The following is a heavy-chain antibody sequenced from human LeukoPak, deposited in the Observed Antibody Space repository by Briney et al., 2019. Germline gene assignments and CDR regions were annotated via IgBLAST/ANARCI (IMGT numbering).Heavy chain of an antibody. CDR1: GFTFDDYG. CDR2: ISRNGGNS. J-gene: IGHJ4*02. Sequence: PGGSLRLSCAASGFTFDDYGMTWVRQAPGKGLEWVSGISRNGGNSGYADSVKGRFTITRDNAKNSLYLQMKNLRAEDTALYYCVRSITIFGVWGQGTLVTVSS. D-gene: IGHD3-3*01. V-gene: IGHV3-20*04. CDR3: VRSITIFGV.